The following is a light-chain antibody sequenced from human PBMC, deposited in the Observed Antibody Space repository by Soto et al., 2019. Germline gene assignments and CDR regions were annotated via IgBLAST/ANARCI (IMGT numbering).Light chain of an antibody. V-gene: IGLV2-11*01. Sequence: QSALTQPRSVSGSPGQSVTISYTGTSSDVGGYSYVSWYQHHPGKAPKLMIYDVSKRPSGVPDRFSGSKSGNTASLTISGLHAEDEADYYCCSYAGSYTWVFGGGTKLTVL. CDR3: CSYAGSYTWV. CDR1: SSDVGGYSY. J-gene: IGLJ3*02. CDR2: DVS.